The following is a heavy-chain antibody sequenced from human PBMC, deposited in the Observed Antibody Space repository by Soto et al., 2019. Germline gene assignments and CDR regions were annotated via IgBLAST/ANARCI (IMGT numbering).Heavy chain of an antibody. CDR3: ARLRIATNNYKWFDP. CDR1: GAAVNSGNYY. V-gene: IGHV4-31*03. D-gene: IGHD2-21*01. CDR2: IYVTGAV. Sequence: TLSLTCSVPGAAVNSGNYYWSWILQVPGKGLEWIGHIYVTGAVDYNPSLRDRITISQDTSERQFSLNLRLVTAADTAVYYCARLRIATNNYKWFDPWGQGTLVTVSS. J-gene: IGHJ5*02.